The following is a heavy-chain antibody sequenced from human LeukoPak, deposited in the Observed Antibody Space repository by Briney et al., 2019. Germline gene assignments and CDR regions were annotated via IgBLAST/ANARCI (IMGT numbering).Heavy chain of an antibody. CDR1: GFTFSEYS. Sequence: GGSLRLSCAASGFTFSEYSMHWVRQAPGKGLEYVSSISTNGHTTHYADSVKGRFTISRDDPKSTLDLQMGSLRTEDMAVYYCARGFRFYGSGIDYWGQGTLVTV. V-gene: IGHV3-64*02. CDR2: ISTNGHTT. J-gene: IGHJ4*02. CDR3: ARGFRFYGSGIDY. D-gene: IGHD3-10*01.